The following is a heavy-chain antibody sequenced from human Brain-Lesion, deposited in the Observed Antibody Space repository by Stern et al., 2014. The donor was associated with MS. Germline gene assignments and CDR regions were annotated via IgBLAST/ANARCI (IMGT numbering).Heavy chain of an antibody. Sequence: EVQLVESGAEVKKPGESLKISCEASGYLFDDYWIGWVRQMSGRGLELVAIIFPRDSNTRYSPSVQGQVTISPDKSISPAYLQWSSLKASDTAIYSCARSPATPSGYDRFDYWGQGALVTVSS. CDR1: GYLFDDYW. CDR3: ARSPATPSGYDRFDY. J-gene: IGHJ4*02. CDR2: IFPRDSNT. D-gene: IGHD5-12*01. V-gene: IGHV5-51*03.